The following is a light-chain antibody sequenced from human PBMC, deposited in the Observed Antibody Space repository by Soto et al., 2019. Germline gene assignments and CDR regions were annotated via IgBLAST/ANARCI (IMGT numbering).Light chain of an antibody. CDR1: QTISSTD. CDR2: GAS. J-gene: IGKJ1*01. V-gene: IGKV3-15*01. Sequence: EIVLTQSPGTLSLSPGERATLSCRASQTISSTDLAWYQQKPGQAPRLLIYGASTRATGIPVRFSGSGSGTEFTLAISSLQSEDFAVYYCHQYNYWPTFGQGTKVDIK. CDR3: HQYNYWPT.